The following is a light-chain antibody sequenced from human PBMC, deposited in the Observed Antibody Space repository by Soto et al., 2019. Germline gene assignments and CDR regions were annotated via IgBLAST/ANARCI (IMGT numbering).Light chain of an antibody. CDR3: SSYTSSSNPHV. Sequence: QSALTQPASVAGSPGQSVTISGTGTSSDVGGYNYVSWYLQHPGKYPNLRMYEISNGRSGVSNRFSGSKSGNTASLTISGLQAEDEADYYFSSYTSSSNPHVFGTG. V-gene: IGLV2-14*01. CDR2: EIS. CDR1: SSDVGGYNY. J-gene: IGLJ1*01.